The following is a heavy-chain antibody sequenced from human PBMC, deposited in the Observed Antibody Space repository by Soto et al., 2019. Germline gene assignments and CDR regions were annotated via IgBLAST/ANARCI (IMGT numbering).Heavy chain of an antibody. D-gene: IGHD2-2*01. CDR3: ARDSGHVSVTTYHHYYYGLDV. J-gene: IGHJ6*02. Sequence: QVQLVQSGPEVKKPGSSVRVSCKASGGAFNTFALSWVRQAPGQGLEWMGGIIPVFGSADYAQKFQGKITITADKSTSTVYMEFSSLRSDDTAVYYCARDSGHVSVTTYHHYYYGLDVWGHGTTVTVSS. CDR1: GGAFNTFA. V-gene: IGHV1-69*06. CDR2: IIPVFGSA.